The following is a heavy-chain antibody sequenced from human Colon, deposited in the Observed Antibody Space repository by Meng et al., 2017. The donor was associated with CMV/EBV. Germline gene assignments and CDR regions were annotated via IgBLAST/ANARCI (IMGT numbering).Heavy chain of an antibody. J-gene: IGHJ6*02. V-gene: IGHV1-2*02. CDR3: ARDKGCTTNCDASFYGMDV. Sequence: ASVKVSCKASGYTFTGYIIHWIRQAPGLGLEWVGWINPISGATDSAQNFQGRVTITRDTSITTVYMELSRRGADDTAVDYCARDKGCTTNCDASFYGMDVWGQGTTVTVSS. D-gene: IGHD2-2*01. CDR2: INPISGAT. CDR1: GYTFTGYI.